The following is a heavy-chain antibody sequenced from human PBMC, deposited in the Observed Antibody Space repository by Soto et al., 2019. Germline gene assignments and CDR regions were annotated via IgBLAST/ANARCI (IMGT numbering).Heavy chain of an antibody. V-gene: IGHV3-21*01. CDR3: AREAGNSDSPRGPGGRIPDAFDI. J-gene: IGHJ3*02. CDR1: GFTFSSYS. D-gene: IGHD4-4*01. CDR2: ISSSSSYI. Sequence: GGSLRLSCAASGFTFSSYSMNWVRQAPGKGLEWVSSISSSSSYIYYADSVKGRFTISRDNAKNSLYLQMNSLRAEDTAVYYCAREAGNSDSPRGPGGRIPDAFDIWGQGTMVTVSS.